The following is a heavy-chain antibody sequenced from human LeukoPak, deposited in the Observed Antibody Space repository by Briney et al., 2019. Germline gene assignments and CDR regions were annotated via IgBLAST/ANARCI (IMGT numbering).Heavy chain of an antibody. D-gene: IGHD2-21*01. V-gene: IGHV4-59*12. CDR3: AREAADCVRGSCSDY. J-gene: IGHJ4*02. CDR2: IYDNGHS. Sequence: SSETLSLTCTVSGGFLKNYYWSWIRQPPGKGLEWVAYIYDNGHSGYNPSLESRVTISVDTSKNHFSLRLRSVTAADTAVYYCAREAADCVRGSCSDYWGQGILVTVSS. CDR1: GGFLKNYY.